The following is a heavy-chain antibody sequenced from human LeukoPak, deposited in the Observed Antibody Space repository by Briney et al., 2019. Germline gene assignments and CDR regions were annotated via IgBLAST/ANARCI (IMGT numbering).Heavy chain of an antibody. CDR2: ISIYNGNT. J-gene: IGHJ5*02. CDR1: GYTFTNYG. D-gene: IGHD3-3*01. CDR3: ARDTYDFWSGYYMPDDP. Sequence: ASVKVSCKASGYTFTNYGISWARQAPGQGLEWMGWISIYNGNTDYAQKLRGRVTMTTDTSTSTAYMELRSLRSDDTAVYYCARDTYDFWSGYYMPDDPWGQGTLVTVSS. V-gene: IGHV1-18*01.